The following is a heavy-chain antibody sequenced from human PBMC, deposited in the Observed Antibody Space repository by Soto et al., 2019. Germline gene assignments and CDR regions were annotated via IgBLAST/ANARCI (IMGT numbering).Heavy chain of an antibody. V-gene: IGHV4-34*01. CDR2: INHSGST. J-gene: IGHJ6*03. CDR3: ARGQRKHMDV. CDR1: GGSFIGYY. D-gene: IGHD1-1*01. Sequence: SETLSLTCAVYGGSFIGYYWSWIRQPPGKGLEWIGEINHSGSTNYNPSLKSRVTISVDTSKNQFSLKLSSVTAADTAVYYCARGQRKHMDVWGKGTTVTVSS.